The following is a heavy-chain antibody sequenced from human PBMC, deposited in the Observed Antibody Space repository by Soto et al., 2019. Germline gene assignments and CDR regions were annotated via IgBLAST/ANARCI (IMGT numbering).Heavy chain of an antibody. J-gene: IGHJ6*02. Sequence: QVQLVQSGAEVKKPGASVKVSCKASGYTFTSYGISWVRQAPGQGLEWMGWISAYNGNTNYAQKLQGRVTMTTDTSTSTADMELRSLRSDDTAVYYCARGRDTVTPGSRGYYYGMDVWGQRTTVTVS. CDR2: ISAYNGNT. V-gene: IGHV1-18*01. D-gene: IGHD4-4*01. CDR1: GYTFTSYG. CDR3: ARGRDTVTPGSRGYYYGMDV.